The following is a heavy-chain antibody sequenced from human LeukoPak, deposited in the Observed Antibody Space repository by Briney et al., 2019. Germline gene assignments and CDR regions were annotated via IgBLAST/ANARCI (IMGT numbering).Heavy chain of an antibody. Sequence: PGGSLRLSCAASGFTFSNAWMSWVRQAPGKGLEWVSYISSSGSTIDYADSVKGRFTISRDNAKNSLYLQMNSLRAEDTAVYYCARSIPAGNRRWGQGTLVTVSS. CDR3: ARSIPAGNRR. CDR1: GFTFSNAW. CDR2: ISSSGSTI. J-gene: IGHJ4*02. D-gene: IGHD2-2*01. V-gene: IGHV3-11*01.